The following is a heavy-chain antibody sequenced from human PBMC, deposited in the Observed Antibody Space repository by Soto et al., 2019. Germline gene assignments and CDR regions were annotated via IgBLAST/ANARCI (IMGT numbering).Heavy chain of an antibody. CDR1: GGSISSYY. Sequence: EPLSLTCTVSGGSISSYYWRWIRQPPGKGLEWIGYIYYSGSTNYNPSLKSRVTISVDTSKNQFSLKLSSVTAADTAVYYCARAILDYYYRSGYPPYYYYYGMDVWGQGTTVTVSS. V-gene: IGHV4-59*12. CDR3: ARAILDYYYRSGYPPYYYYYGMDV. CDR2: IYYSGST. J-gene: IGHJ6*02. D-gene: IGHD3-22*01.